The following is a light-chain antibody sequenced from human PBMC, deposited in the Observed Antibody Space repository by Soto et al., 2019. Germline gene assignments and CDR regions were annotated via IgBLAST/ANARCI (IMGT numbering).Light chain of an antibody. Sequence: EIVMTQSPGTLSVSPGERATLSCRATQTVRTFLAWYQQKRGQAPRLLISGASTRATGIPDRFSGSGSGTEFTLTISSLQSEDFAVYYCQQYSEWPFTFGPGTKVDIK. J-gene: IGKJ3*01. CDR1: QTVRTF. V-gene: IGKV3-15*01. CDR3: QQYSEWPFT. CDR2: GAS.